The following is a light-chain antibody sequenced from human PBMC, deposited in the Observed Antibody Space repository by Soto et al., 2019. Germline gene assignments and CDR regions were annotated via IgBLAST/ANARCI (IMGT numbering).Light chain of an antibody. CDR2: GAS. V-gene: IGKV3-20*01. Sequence: LSCRASQSVSSSYLAWYQQKPGQAPRLLIYGASSRATGIPVRFSGSGSGTDFTLTISRLEPEDFAIYYCQQYGSSPWTFGPGTKVDIK. CDR1: QSVSSSY. J-gene: IGKJ1*01. CDR3: QQYGSSPWT.